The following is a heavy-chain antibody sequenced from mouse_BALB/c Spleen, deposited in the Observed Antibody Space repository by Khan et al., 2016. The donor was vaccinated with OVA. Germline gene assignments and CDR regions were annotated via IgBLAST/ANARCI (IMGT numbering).Heavy chain of an antibody. CDR2: INPSNGYT. D-gene: IGHD2-14*01. Sequence: VQLQESGAELARPGASVKMSCKASGYTFTSYTIHWIKLRPGQGLEWIGYINPSNGYTNYNQKFKDKATLNEDTSSTTAYMQLSSLTSDEAADHNHVRDTAKYRNDGRFDYWGQGTLVTVSA. CDR1: GYTFTSYT. V-gene: IGHV1-4*01. CDR3: VRDTAKYRNDGRFDY. J-gene: IGHJ3*01.